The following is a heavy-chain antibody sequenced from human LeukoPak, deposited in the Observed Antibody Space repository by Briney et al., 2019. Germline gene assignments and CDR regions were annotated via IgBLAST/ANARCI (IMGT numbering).Heavy chain of an antibody. D-gene: IGHD5-12*01. V-gene: IGHV4-31*03. CDR2: IYYSGST. Sequence: PSETLSLTCTVSGGSISSGGYYWSWIRQHPGKGLEWIGYIYYSGSTYYNPSLKSRVTVSVDTSKNQFSLKLSSVTAADTAVYYCARVSGQHFDYWGQGTLVTVSS. J-gene: IGHJ4*02. CDR3: ARVSGQHFDY. CDR1: GGSISSGGYY.